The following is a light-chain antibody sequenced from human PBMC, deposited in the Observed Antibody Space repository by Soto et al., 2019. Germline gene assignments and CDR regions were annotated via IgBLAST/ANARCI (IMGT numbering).Light chain of an antibody. CDR1: SSDVGGYNY. CDR2: EVS. J-gene: IGLJ1*01. CDR3: SSYTSTSTLEV. Sequence: QSVLTQPASVSGSPGQSITISCTGTSSDVGGYNYVSWYQQHPGKAPKLMICEVSNRPSGVSNRFSGSKSGNTASLTISGLQAEDEDDYYCSSYTSTSTLEVFGTGPMLTVL. V-gene: IGLV2-14*01.